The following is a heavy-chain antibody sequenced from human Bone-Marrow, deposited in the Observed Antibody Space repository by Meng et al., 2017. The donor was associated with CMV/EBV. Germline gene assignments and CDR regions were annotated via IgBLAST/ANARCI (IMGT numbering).Heavy chain of an antibody. D-gene: IGHD2-15*01. J-gene: IGHJ5*02. CDR1: GFTFTDYY. Sequence: ASVKVSCKTSGFTFTDYYMHWVRQSPGQGLEWMGWISPKTGGTAYAQKFQGRVTLTRDTSISTAYLDLSRLKSDDTAVYYCARQGDVIVDWGNDFNPWGQGTLVTVSS. CDR2: ISPKTGGT. CDR3: ARQGDVIVDWGNDFNP. V-gene: IGHV1-2*02.